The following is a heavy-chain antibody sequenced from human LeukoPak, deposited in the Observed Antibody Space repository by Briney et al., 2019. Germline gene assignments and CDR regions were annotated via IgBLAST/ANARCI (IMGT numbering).Heavy chain of an antibody. CDR2: VFTDGSS. J-gene: IGHJ4*02. Sequence: PSETLSLTCSVSGGSIRGYYWSWIRQPAGKGLEWIGRVFTDGSSNYNPSLKSRVTMSVDTSNNQFSLKLSSVTAADTAVYYCARDLGLFLDYWGQGTLVTVSS. CDR1: GGSIRGYY. V-gene: IGHV4-4*07. CDR3: ARDLGLFLDY. D-gene: IGHD3-10*02.